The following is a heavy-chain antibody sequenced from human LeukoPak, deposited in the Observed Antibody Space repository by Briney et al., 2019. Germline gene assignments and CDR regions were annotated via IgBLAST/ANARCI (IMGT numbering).Heavy chain of an antibody. CDR2: IRSKVYGGTT. CDR3: TRDYGGFDY. D-gene: IGHD4-23*01. J-gene: IGHJ4*02. V-gene: IGHV3-49*04. CDR1: GFTFSNAW. Sequence: PGGSLRLSCAASGFTFSNAWMTWVRQAPGKGLEWVGFIRSKVYGGTTEYAASVKGRFIISRDDSKSIAYLQMNSLETEDTAVYYCTRDYGGFDYWGQGTLVTVSS.